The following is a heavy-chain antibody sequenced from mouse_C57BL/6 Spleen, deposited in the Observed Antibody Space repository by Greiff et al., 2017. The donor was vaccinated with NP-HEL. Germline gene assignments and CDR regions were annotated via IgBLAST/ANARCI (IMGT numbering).Heavy chain of an antibody. CDR2: ICRSDGNT. V-gene: IGHV1-78*01. J-gene: IGHJ4*01. CDR1: GYTFTSHA. Sequence: VQLEQSDGELVKPGASVKISCEVSGYTFTSHAIPWIRQTPDKGLEWVATICRSDGNTKYNEKFKGKATLTGDKSSSTAYMQLNSLTSEDSAVYYCAGYYCSSPYAMDYWGQGTSVTFAS. CDR3: AGYYCSSPYAMDY. D-gene: IGHD1-1*01.